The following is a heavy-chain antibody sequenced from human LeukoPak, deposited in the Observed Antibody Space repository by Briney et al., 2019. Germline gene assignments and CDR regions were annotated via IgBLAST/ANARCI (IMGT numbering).Heavy chain of an antibody. J-gene: IGHJ4*02. D-gene: IGHD5-18*01. Sequence: SETLSLTCTVFGGSISSYYWSWIRQPPGKGLEWIGTIYYSGSTKNNPSLKSRVTISVDTSKNQFSLKLSSVTAADTAVYYCAREVAGIQPFDYWGQGTLVTVSS. CDR2: IYYSGST. CDR3: AREVAGIQPFDY. CDR1: GGSISSYY. V-gene: IGHV4-59*01.